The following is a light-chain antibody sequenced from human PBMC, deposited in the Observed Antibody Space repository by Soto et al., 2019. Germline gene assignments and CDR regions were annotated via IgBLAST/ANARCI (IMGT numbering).Light chain of an antibody. J-gene: IGLJ1*01. V-gene: IGLV2-8*01. Sequence: QSVLTQPPSASGSPGQSVTISCTGNRNDVGHSSFISWYQQHPGKGPKLIIYEVSKRPSGVPDRFSGSKSGNTASLSVSGLQDEDEADYFCNAQADNGKHVFGTGTKLTVL. CDR1: RNDVGHSSF. CDR2: EVS. CDR3: NAQADNGKHV.